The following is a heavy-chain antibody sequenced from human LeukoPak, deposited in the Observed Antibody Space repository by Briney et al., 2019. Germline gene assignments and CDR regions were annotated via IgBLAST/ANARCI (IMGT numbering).Heavy chain of an antibody. CDR1: GGSISSGDYY. D-gene: IGHD3-22*01. CDR3: ARPYYYDSRIDP. J-gene: IGHJ5*02. Sequence: SQTLSLTCTVSGGSISSGDYYWSWIRQPPGKGLEWIAYVYYSGSTYYNPSLKSRVTMSADTSKNQLSLKLSSVAAADTAVYYCARPYYYDSRIDPWGQGILVTVSS. CDR2: VYYSGST. V-gene: IGHV4-30-4*01.